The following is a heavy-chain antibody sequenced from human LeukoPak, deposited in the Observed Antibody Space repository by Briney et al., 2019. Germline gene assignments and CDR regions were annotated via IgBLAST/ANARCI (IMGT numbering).Heavy chain of an antibody. J-gene: IGHJ4*02. CDR3: GRGDSSGWYFDS. D-gene: IGHD6-19*01. V-gene: IGHV3-20*04. CDR1: GFTFDDHG. CDR2: ISWNGGST. Sequence: GGSLRLACGGSGFTFDDHGMCWGLQAPGKGLELFSGISWNGGSTGYADSVKGRFTISRDNAKNSLYLQMNSLRVEDTALYYCGRGDSSGWYFDSWGQGTLVTVSS.